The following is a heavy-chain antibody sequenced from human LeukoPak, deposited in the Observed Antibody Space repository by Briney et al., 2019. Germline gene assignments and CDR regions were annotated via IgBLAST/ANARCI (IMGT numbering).Heavy chain of an antibody. D-gene: IGHD2-21*01. Sequence: SETLSLTCNVSGGSISGDYWSWIRQPPGKGLEWVAYIYYTGATNYNPSLKSRATISVDTSKNQFSLRLSSVTAADTAVYYCARLQGDSTAIFDYWGQGTLVSVSS. CDR1: GGSISGDY. CDR2: IYYTGAT. J-gene: IGHJ4*02. CDR3: ARLQGDSTAIFDY. V-gene: IGHV4-59*01.